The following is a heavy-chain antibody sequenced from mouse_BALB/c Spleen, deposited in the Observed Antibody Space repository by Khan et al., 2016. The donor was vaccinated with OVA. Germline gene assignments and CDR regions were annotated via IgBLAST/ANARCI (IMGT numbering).Heavy chain of an antibody. CDR1: GFTFSTYA. CDR2: ITTGGDYI. CDR3: ARHNYGPFAY. V-gene: IGHV5-9-3*01. D-gene: IGHD1-1*01. Sequence: EVELVESGGDLVKPGGSLKLSCAASGFTFSTYAMSWVRQTPDKRLEWFATITTGGDYIYYPDSVKGRFTISRDNAKNTLYLQMSSLRSEDTAMYYCARHNYGPFAYWGQGTLVTVSA. J-gene: IGHJ3*01.